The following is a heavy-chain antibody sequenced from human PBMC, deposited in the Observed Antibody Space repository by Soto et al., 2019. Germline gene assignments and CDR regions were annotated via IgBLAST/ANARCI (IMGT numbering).Heavy chain of an antibody. CDR3: ARLHIVVVTAKDAFDI. J-gene: IGHJ3*02. CDR1: GSTFSSYA. Sequence: GGSLRLSCAASGSTFSSYAMHWVRQAPGKGLEWVAVISYDGSNKYYADSVKGRFTISRDNSKNTLYLQMNSLRAEDTAVYYCARLHIVVVTAKDAFDIWGQGTMVTVSS. V-gene: IGHV3-30-3*01. D-gene: IGHD2-21*02. CDR2: ISYDGSNK.